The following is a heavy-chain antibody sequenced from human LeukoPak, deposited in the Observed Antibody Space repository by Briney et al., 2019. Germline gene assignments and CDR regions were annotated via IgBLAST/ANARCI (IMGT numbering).Heavy chain of an antibody. D-gene: IGHD5-12*01. V-gene: IGHV3-23*01. CDR1: GFTFSSYG. Sequence: HPGGSLRLSCAASGFTFSSYGMSWVRQAPGKGLEWVSAISGSGGSTYYADSVKGRFTISRDNSKNTLYLQMNSLRAEDTAVYYCAKDGGYDYSRFHWGQGTLVTVSS. J-gene: IGHJ4*02. CDR2: ISGSGGST. CDR3: AKDGGYDYSRFH.